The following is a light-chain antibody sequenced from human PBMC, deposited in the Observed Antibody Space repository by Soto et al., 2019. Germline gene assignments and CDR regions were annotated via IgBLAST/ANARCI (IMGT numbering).Light chain of an antibody. V-gene: IGKV1-27*01. CDR1: QGIGVY. CDR3: QKYNSAPLT. Sequence: DIQMTQSPSSLSASLGDRVTITCPASQGIGVYLAWFQQKPGNAPKLLIYAASTLQSGVPSRFSGSGSGTEFTLTVSSLQPEDVATYYCQKYNSAPLTFGGGTRVEIK. CDR2: AAS. J-gene: IGKJ4*01.